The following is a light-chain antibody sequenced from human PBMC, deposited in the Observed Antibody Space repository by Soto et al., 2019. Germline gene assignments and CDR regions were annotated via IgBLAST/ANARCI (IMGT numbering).Light chain of an antibody. CDR3: QQYNAYSARM. CDR1: QSISFW. J-gene: IGKJ1*01. CDR2: DAS. V-gene: IGKV1-5*01. Sequence: DIQMTQSPSTLSASVGDRVTITCRASQSISFWLAWYQQKPGKAPKLLIYDASSLESGVPSRFSGSGSGTEFTLTISSLQPDDFATYYCQQYNAYSARMFGQGTKVDIK.